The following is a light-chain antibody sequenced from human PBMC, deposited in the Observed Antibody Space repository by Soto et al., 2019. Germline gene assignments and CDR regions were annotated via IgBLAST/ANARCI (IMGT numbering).Light chain of an antibody. CDR1: QDISNY. CDR3: QQYDNLPSVT. J-gene: IGKJ5*01. CDR2: DAS. Sequence: DIQMTKSPSSLSASVGDRVTITCQASQDISNYLNWYQQKPGKAPKLLIYDASNLETGVPSRFSGSGSGTDFTFTISSLQPEDIATYYCQQYDNLPSVTFGQGTRLEIK. V-gene: IGKV1-33*01.